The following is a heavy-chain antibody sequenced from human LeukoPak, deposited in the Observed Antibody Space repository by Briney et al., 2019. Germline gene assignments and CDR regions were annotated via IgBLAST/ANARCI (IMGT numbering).Heavy chain of an antibody. Sequence: PETLSLTCAVYGGSFSGYYWSWIRQAPGKGLEWIGEINHSGSTNYNPSLKSRVTISVDTSKNQFSLKLSSVTAADTAVYYCVTEPGYCTGGRCYGGWFDPWGQGTLVTVSS. D-gene: IGHD2-8*02. V-gene: IGHV4-34*01. J-gene: IGHJ5*02. CDR2: INHSGST. CDR3: VTEPGYCTGGRCYGGWFDP. CDR1: GGSFSGYY.